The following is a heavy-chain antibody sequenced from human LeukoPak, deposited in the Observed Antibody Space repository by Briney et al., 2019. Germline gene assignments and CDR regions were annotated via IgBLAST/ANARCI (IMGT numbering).Heavy chain of an antibody. Sequence: TSETLSLTCAVYGGSXXXXXXXXXXXXXXXXLEWIGEINHSGSTNYNPSLKSRVTISVDTSKNQFSLKLSSVTAADTAVYYCAVHDYDLPHWGQGTLVTVSS. CDR3: AVHDYDLPH. CDR2: INHSGST. J-gene: IGHJ4*02. CDR1: GGSXXXXX. V-gene: IGHV4-34*01. D-gene: IGHD3-3*01.